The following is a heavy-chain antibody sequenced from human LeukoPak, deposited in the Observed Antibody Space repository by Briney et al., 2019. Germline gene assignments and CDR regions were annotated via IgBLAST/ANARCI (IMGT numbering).Heavy chain of an antibody. CDR1: GGTFISYA. CDR2: IIPIFGTA. D-gene: IGHD3-10*01. J-gene: IGHJ4*02. CDR3: ATVAGGGLLNFDY. Sequence: SVTVSCTASGGTFISYAISWVRQAPGQGLEWMGGIIPIFGTANYAQKFQGRVTITADESTSTAYMELSSLRSEDTAVYYCATVAGGGLLNFDYWGQGTLVTVSS. V-gene: IGHV1-69*13.